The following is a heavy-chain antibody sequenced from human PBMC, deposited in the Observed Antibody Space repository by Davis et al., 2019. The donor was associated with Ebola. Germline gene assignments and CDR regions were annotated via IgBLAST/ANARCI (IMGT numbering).Heavy chain of an antibody. V-gene: IGHV4-39*07. CDR2: IYYSGIT. J-gene: IGHJ4*02. Sequence: MPSETLSLTCTVSGGSIISSSSYWGWIRQPPRKGLEWIGSIYYSGITYYNPSLKSRVTISVDASKNQFSLKLTSVTAADTAVYYCARERGYTLDYWGQGTLVTVSS. D-gene: IGHD5-18*01. CDR3: ARERGYTLDY. CDR1: GGSIISSSSY.